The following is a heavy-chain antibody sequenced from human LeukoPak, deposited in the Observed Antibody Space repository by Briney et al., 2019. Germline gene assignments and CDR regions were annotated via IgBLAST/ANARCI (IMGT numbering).Heavy chain of an antibody. CDR1: GGSIRSNNW. V-gene: IGHV4-4*02. J-gene: IGHJ4*02. CDR3: ARDEMPTFTEGLSY. D-gene: IGHD5-24*01. CDR2: IYPSGTT. Sequence: SETLSLTCAVSGGSIRSNNWWNGGRQPPGKGVEGIGKIYPSGTTKYNPSLKRRVTISVEKSNNKFSLKLRSVTAADTAVYFCARDEMPTFTEGLSYWGQGTLITVSP.